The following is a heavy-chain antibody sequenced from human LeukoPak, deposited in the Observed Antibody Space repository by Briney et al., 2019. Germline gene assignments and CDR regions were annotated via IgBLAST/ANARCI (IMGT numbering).Heavy chain of an antibody. CDR3: ARRQYYDSTGYWYYFDY. D-gene: IGHD3-22*01. V-gene: IGHV4-59*08. CDR2: IHYSGST. Sequence: SETLSLTCTVSGGSINNYYGSWIRQPPGQGLEWIGQIHYSGSTNYNPSLKSRVTISVDTSKNQFSLNLNSVTAADTAKYYCARRQYYDSTGYWYYFDYWGQGTLVTVSS. J-gene: IGHJ4*02. CDR1: GGSINNYY.